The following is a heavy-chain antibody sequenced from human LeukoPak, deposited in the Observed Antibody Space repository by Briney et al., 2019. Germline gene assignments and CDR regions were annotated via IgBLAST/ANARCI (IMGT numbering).Heavy chain of an antibody. CDR1: GFTFSSYA. D-gene: IGHD4-17*01. CDR2: ISYDGSNK. Sequence: GGSLRLSCAASGFTFSSYAMHWVRQAPGKGLEWVAVISYDGSNKYYADSVKGRFTISRDNSKNTLYLQMNSLRVEDTAVYYCARGCAMDYGDYVNWFDPWGQGTLVTVSS. CDR3: ARGCAMDYGDYVNWFDP. V-gene: IGHV3-30*04. J-gene: IGHJ5*02.